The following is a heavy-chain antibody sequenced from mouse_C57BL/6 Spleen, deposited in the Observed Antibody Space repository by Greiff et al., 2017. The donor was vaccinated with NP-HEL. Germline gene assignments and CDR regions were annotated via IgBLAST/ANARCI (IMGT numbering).Heavy chain of an antibody. CDR2: INPSTGGT. Sequence: VQLQQSGPELVKPGASVKISCKASGYSFTGYYMNWVKQSPEKSLEWIGEINPSTGGTTYNQKFKAKATLTVDKSSSTAYMQLKSLTSEDSAVYYCARSYDGYYPLDYWGQGTTLTVSS. D-gene: IGHD2-3*01. CDR3: ARSYDGYYPLDY. V-gene: IGHV1-42*01. J-gene: IGHJ2*01. CDR1: GYSFTGYY.